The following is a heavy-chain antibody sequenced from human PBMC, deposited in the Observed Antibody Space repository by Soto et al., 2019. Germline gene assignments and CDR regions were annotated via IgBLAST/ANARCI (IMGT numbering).Heavy chain of an antibody. CDR1: GYTFTSYG. D-gene: IGHD6-19*01. CDR2: ISAYNGNT. CDR3: ARDQDSSGWTKPEGVDY. J-gene: IGHJ4*02. V-gene: IGHV1-18*01. Sequence: ASVKVSCKASGYTFTSYGISWVRQAPGQGLEWMGWISAYNGNTNYAQKLQGRVTMTTDTSTSTAYMGLRSLRSDDTAVYYCARDQDSSGWTKPEGVDYWGQGTLVTVSS.